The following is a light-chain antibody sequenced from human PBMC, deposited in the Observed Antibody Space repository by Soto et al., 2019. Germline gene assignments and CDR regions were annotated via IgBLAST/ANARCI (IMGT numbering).Light chain of an antibody. Sequence: QSALAQPASVSGSPGQSITISCAGTSRDVGAYNYVSWYQQLPGKAPKLMIYEVSNRPSGVSNRFSGSKSGNTASLTISGLQAEDEADYYCSSYTSINTHVFGTGTKVTVL. V-gene: IGLV2-14*01. CDR3: SSYTSINTHV. J-gene: IGLJ1*01. CDR2: EVS. CDR1: SRDVGAYNY.